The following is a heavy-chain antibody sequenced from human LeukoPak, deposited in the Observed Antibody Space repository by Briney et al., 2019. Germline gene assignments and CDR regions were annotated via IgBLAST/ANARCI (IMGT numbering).Heavy chain of an antibody. V-gene: IGHV4-61*02. CDR1: GGSISSGSYY. CDR2: IYTSGST. J-gene: IGHJ4*02. D-gene: IGHD2-21*01. CDR3: ARDSPYCGGDCYSPLD. Sequence: PSETLSLTCTVSGGSISSGSYYWSWIRQPAGKGLEWIGRIYTSGSTNYNPSLKSRVTISVDTSKNQFSLKLSSVTAADTAVYYCARDSPYCGGDCYSPLDWGQGTLVTVSS.